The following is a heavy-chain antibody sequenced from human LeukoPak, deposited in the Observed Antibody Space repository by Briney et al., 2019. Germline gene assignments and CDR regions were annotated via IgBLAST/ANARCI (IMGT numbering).Heavy chain of an antibody. CDR2: IYPGDSDT. CDR1: GYSLTNYW. D-gene: IGHD1-1*01. Sequence: GESLKISCKGSGYSLTNYWIGWVRQMPGKGLEWMGIIYPGDSDTRYSPSFQGQVTISADKSISTAYLQWSSLKASDTAMHYCARGENWNGLDYWGQGTLVTVSS. CDR3: ARGENWNGLDY. J-gene: IGHJ4*02. V-gene: IGHV5-51*01.